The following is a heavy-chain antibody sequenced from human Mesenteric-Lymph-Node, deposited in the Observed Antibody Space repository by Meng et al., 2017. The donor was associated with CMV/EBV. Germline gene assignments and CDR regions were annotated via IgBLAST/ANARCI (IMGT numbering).Heavy chain of an antibody. J-gene: IGHJ6*02. Sequence: ASVKVSCKASGGTFSNYAVSCVRQAPGQGLEWMGWMNPNSGNTGYAQKFQGRVTMTRNTSISTAYMELSSLRSEDTAVYYCARSTSTAMVPYYYYYYGMDVWGQGTTVTVSS. CDR2: MNPNSGNT. CDR1: GGTFSNYA. D-gene: IGHD5-18*01. V-gene: IGHV1-8*02. CDR3: ARSTSTAMVPYYYYYYGMDV.